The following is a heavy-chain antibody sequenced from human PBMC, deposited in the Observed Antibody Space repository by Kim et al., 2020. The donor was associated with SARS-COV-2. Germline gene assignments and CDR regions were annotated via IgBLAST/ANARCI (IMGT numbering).Heavy chain of an antibody. J-gene: IGHJ4*02. V-gene: IGHV4-39*07. Sequence: SGHSCYNPSRKSRVTISVDTSTNQFSLKLSSVTAADTAVYYCARAKPFDYWGQGTLVTVSS. CDR3: ARAKPFDY. CDR2: SGHS.